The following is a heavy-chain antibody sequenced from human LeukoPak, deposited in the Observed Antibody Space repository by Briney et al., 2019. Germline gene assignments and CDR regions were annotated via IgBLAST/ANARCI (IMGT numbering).Heavy chain of an antibody. Sequence: ASVKVSCKASGYTFTGYYMHWVRQAPGQGLEWMEWINPNSGGTHYAQHFQGRVTMTRDTSISTAYMELSRLRSDDTAVYYCARDRLWGAGAVDYWGQGTLVTVSS. CDR2: INPNSGGT. CDR1: GYTFTGYY. J-gene: IGHJ4*02. D-gene: IGHD1-26*01. CDR3: ARDRLWGAGAVDY. V-gene: IGHV1-2*02.